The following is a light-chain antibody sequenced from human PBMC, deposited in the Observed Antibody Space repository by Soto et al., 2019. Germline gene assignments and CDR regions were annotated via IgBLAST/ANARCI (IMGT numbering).Light chain of an antibody. V-gene: IGKV1-9*01. J-gene: IGKJ1*01. CDR1: QGISSY. CDR2: AAS. Sequence: DIQLTQSPSFLSASVGDRVTITCRASQGISSYLAWYQQKPGKAPKLLIYAASTLQSGVPSRFSCSGSGTEFTLTISSLQPEDFATYYCQQLNSYPRTFGQGTKGEIK. CDR3: QQLNSYPRT.